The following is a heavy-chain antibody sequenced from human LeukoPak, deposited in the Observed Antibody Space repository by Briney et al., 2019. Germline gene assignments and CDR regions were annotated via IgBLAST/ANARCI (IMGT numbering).Heavy chain of an antibody. CDR2: INPNSGGT. J-gene: IGHJ4*02. CDR3: ARTTYGDYEVELDY. Sequence: ASVKVSCKGSGFTFTGYYMHWVRQAPGHGLEWMGWINPNSGGTNYAQKFQGRVTMTRDTSISTAYMELSRLRSDDTAVYYCARTTYGDYEVELDYWGQGTLVTVSS. D-gene: IGHD4-17*01. V-gene: IGHV1-2*02. CDR1: GFTFTGYY.